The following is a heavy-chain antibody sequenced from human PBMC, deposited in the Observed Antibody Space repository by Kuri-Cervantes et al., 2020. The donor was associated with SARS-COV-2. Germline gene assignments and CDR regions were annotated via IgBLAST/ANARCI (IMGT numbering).Heavy chain of an antibody. Sequence: GESLKISCAASGFPFSDYRMNWIRQSPGKGLEWVSCIDGYSPYIHYADSVKGRFTISRDNAKSSVFLQMNSLRAEDTAVYYCTTSMTVSAAHYFDYWGQGILVTDSS. J-gene: IGHJ4*02. CDR3: TTSMTVSAAHYFDY. V-gene: IGHV3-21*01. D-gene: IGHD3-22*01. CDR1: GFPFSDYR. CDR2: IDGYSPYI.